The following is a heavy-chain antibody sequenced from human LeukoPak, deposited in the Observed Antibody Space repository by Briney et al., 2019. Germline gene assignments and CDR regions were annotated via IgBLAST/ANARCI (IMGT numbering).Heavy chain of an antibody. CDR1: GFTFSSYA. J-gene: IGHJ5*02. CDR2: ISYDGSNK. Sequence: PGRSLRLSCAASGFTFSSYAMHWVRQAPGKGLEWVAVISYDGSNKYYADSVKGRFTISRDNSKNTLYLQMNSLRAEDTAVYYCARDRAEDIVVVPAAMSREGGGPFDPWGQGTLVTVSS. V-gene: IGHV3-30-3*01. CDR3: ARDRAEDIVVVPAAMSREGGGPFDP. D-gene: IGHD2-2*01.